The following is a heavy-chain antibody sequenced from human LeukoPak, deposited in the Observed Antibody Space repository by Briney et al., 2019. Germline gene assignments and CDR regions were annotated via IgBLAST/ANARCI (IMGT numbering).Heavy chain of an antibody. CDR1: GGSFSGYY. J-gene: IGHJ4*02. CDR3: ARELYSSSWHVTD. V-gene: IGHV4-34*01. D-gene: IGHD6-13*01. CDR2: INHSGST. Sequence: KPSETLSLTCAVYGGSFSGYYWSWIRQPPGKGLEWIGEINHSGSTNYNPSLKSRVTISVDTSKNQFSLKLSSVTAADTAVYYCARELYSSSWHVTDWGQGTLVTVSS.